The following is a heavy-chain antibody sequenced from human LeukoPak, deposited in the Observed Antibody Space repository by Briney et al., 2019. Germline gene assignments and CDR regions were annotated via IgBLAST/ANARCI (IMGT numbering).Heavy chain of an antibody. J-gene: IGHJ4*02. Sequence: SETLSLTCTVSRDSITGSDYYWSWIRQSPGKGLEWIGFIFYTGTTSYNPSLKSRVTISVDTSKNQFSLELNSVTAADTAIYYCAKGGNYDASWRYYFDFWGQGILVTVSS. V-gene: IGHV4-61*08. CDR2: IFYTGTT. D-gene: IGHD1-7*01. CDR1: RDSITGSDYY. CDR3: AKGGNYDASWRYYFDF.